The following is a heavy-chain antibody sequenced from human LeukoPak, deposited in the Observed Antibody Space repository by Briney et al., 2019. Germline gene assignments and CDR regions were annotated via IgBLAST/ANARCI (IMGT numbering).Heavy chain of an antibody. CDR3: VRDKGDVTRASSERFDY. Sequence: TSETLSLTCTVSGGSISSYYWSWIRQPPGKGLELIGYIYYSGTTNYNPSLKSRVAISVDTSKNQFSLKLSSVTAADTAVYYCVRDKGDVTRASSERFDYWGQGTLVTVSS. V-gene: IGHV4-59*01. CDR2: IYYSGTT. D-gene: IGHD4-17*01. CDR1: GGSISSYY. J-gene: IGHJ4*02.